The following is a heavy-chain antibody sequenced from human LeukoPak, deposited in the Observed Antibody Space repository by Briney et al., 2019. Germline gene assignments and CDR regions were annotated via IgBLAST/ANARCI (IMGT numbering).Heavy chain of an antibody. V-gene: IGHV4-4*02. D-gene: IGHD1-7*01. CDR1: GGSISSSNW. CDR2: IYHSGST. Sequence: SETLSLTCAVSGGSISSSNWWSWVRQPPGKGLEWIGEIYHSGSTNYNPSLKSRVTISVDKSKNQFSLKLSSVTAADTAVYYCARVDMAIRELYYYYGMDVWGQGTTVTVSS. J-gene: IGHJ6*02. CDR3: ARVDMAIRELYYYYGMDV.